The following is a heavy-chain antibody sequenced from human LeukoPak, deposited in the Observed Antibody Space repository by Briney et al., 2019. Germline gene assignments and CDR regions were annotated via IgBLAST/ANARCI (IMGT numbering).Heavy chain of an antibody. CDR1: GGSFSGYY. J-gene: IGHJ3*02. CDR2: INHSGST. V-gene: IGHV4-34*01. D-gene: IGHD6-19*01. Sequence: SETLSLTCAVYGGSFSGYYWSWIRQPPGKGLEWIGEINHSGSTNYNPSLKSRVTMSVDTSKNQFSLKLSSVTAADTAVYYCARQWLVRSRGAFDIWGQGTMVTVSS. CDR3: ARQWLVRSRGAFDI.